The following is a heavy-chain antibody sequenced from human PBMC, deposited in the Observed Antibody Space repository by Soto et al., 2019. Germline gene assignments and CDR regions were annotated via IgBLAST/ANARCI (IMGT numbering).Heavy chain of an antibody. J-gene: IGHJ5*02. CDR3: ARVPGP. V-gene: IGHV4-30-2*01. D-gene: IGHD3-10*01. CDR1: GGSISSGSSS. CDR2: IYHSGST. Sequence: SETLSLTCAVAGGSISSGSSSWSWIRQPPGKGLEWIGYIYHSGSTYYNPSLKSRVTISVDRSKNQFSLKLSSVTAADTAVYYCARVPGPWGQGPLVTV.